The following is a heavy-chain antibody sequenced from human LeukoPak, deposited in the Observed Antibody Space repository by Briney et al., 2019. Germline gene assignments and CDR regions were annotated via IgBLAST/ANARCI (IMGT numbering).Heavy chain of an antibody. J-gene: IGHJ4*02. D-gene: IGHD6-19*01. CDR3: ARALSQWLVNIMDY. V-gene: IGHV1-3*01. Sequence: FQGRVTITRDTSASTAYMELSSLRSEDTAVYYCARALSQWLVNIMDYWGQGTLVTVSS.